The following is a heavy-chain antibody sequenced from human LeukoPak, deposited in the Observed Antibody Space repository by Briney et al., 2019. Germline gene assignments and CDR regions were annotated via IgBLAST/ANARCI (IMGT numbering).Heavy chain of an antibody. CDR1: GGYISSCTYS. CDR2: FSCSGST. V-gene: IGHV4-39*07. J-gene: IGHJ4*02. Sequence: SETLSLTCSVSGGYISSCTYSWGWIRRPPGKGLEWIGSFSCSGSTYYNPSLKSRVTISVDTSKSQFSLYMDSVTAADTAVYYCARDWNRYAYWGQGTLVTVSS. D-gene: IGHD1-1*01. CDR3: ARDWNRYAY.